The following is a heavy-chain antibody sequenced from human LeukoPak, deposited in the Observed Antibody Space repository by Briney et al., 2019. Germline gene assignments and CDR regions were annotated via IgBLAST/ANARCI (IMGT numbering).Heavy chain of an antibody. CDR1: GFTFSSYA. Sequence: GALRLSCAASGFTFSSYAMSWVRQAPGKGLEWVSAISGSGGSTYYADSVKGRFTISRDNSKNTLYPQMNSLRAEDTAVYYCAKDSRATRIAVAGNPDYWGQGTLVTVSS. CDR2: ISGSGGST. CDR3: AKDSRATRIAVAGNPDY. J-gene: IGHJ4*02. V-gene: IGHV3-23*01. D-gene: IGHD6-19*01.